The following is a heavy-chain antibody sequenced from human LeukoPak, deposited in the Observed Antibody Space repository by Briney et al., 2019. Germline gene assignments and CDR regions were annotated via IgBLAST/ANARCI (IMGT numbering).Heavy chain of an antibody. Sequence: SETLCLTCSVSGFSISSGYLWGWIRQPPGKGLEWIATISHSGITYYNPSLKSRVTISLDTSKNQFSLKLNSVTAADTAVYYCARGERSLFRGVTEFWGQGTLVTVSS. D-gene: IGHD3-10*01. CDR1: GFSISSGYL. CDR3: ARGERSLFRGVTEF. V-gene: IGHV4-38-2*02. CDR2: ISHSGIT. J-gene: IGHJ4*02.